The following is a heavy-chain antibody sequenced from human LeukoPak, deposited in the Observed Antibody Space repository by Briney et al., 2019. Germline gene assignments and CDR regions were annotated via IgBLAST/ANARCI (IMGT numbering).Heavy chain of an antibody. CDR1: GYSFTSYW. CDR2: IYPGDSDT. V-gene: IGHV5-51*01. Sequence: GESLKISCKGSGYSFTSYWIGWVRQMPGEGLEWMGIIYPGDSDTRYSPSFQGQVTISADKSITTAYLQWSSLKASDTAIYYCARQAYGSHFDAFDIWGQGTMVTVSS. J-gene: IGHJ3*02. CDR3: ARQAYGSHFDAFDI. D-gene: IGHD3-22*01.